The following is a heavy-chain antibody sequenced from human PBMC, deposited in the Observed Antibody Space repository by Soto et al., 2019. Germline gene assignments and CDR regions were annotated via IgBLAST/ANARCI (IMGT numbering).Heavy chain of an antibody. CDR3: ARDQYLGLVAPHHTAMVTVDY. J-gene: IGHJ4*02. CDR2: ISSSSSTI. Sequence: PGGSLRLSCAASGFTFSTYSMNWVRQAPGKGLEWVSYISSSSSTIFYTDSVKGRFTVSRDNAKNSLYLQMNSLRVEDTAVYYCARDQYLGLVAPHHTAMVTVDYWGQGTLVTVSS. CDR1: GFTFSTYS. V-gene: IGHV3-48*01. D-gene: IGHD5-18*01.